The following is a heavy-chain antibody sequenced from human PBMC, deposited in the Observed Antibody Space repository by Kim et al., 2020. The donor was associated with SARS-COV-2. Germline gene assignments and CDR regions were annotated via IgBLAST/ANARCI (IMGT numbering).Heavy chain of an antibody. D-gene: IGHD3-10*01. J-gene: IGHJ5*02. Sequence: LSLTCAASGFTFSEYYMSWIRQAPGKSLERLSYISSGDGDFTDYSDSVKGRFTISRDNARNSLYLQLNRLRAEDTAVYYCARDVGGSGNYDWFDPWG. CDR1: GFTFSEYY. CDR2: ISSGDGDFT. CDR3: ARDVGGSGNYDWFDP. V-gene: IGHV3-11*05.